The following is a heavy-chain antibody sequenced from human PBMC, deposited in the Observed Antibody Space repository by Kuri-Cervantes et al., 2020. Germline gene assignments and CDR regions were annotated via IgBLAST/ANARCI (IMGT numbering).Heavy chain of an antibody. J-gene: IGHJ6*03. CDR2: ISYDGSNK. V-gene: IGHV3-30-3*01. CDR3: ARVSDSNYVFYYYYYMDV. D-gene: IGHD4-11*01. CDR1: GFTFSSYA. Sequence: GESLKISCAASGFTFSSYAMHWVRQAPGKGLEWVAVISYDGSNKYYADSVKGRFTISRDNAKNSLYLQMNSLRAEDTAVYYCARVSDSNYVFYYYYYMDVWGKGTTVTVSS.